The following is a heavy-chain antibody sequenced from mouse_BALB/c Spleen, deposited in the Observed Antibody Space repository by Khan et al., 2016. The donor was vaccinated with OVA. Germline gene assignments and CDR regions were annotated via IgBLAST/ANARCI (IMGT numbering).Heavy chain of an antibody. D-gene: IGHD1-1*01. V-gene: IGHV2-9*02. CDR3: ARPYYGSAWFAY. CDR2: MWAGGST. Sequence: VELVESGPGLVAPSQSLSIICTVSGFSLTSYGVHWVRQPPGKGLEWLGVMWAGGSTNYNSALMSRLGISIDNSKSQVFLKMNSLQTDDTAMYYCARPYYGSAWFAYWGQGTLVTVSA. J-gene: IGHJ3*01. CDR1: GFSLTSYG.